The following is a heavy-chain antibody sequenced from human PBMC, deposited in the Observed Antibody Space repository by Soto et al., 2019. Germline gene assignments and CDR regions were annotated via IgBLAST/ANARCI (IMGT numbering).Heavy chain of an antibody. Sequence: QVVLQQSGPRLVKPSETLSLTCSVSSGPSSSHNWGWIRQSPGRGLEWIGYVYYTGGTSYNPSLRSRVTISADTSTNHISLTLSSVTAADTAVYYCVRQVIGHLHGLVDFWGQGTTVSVSS. CDR3: VRQVIGHLHGLVDF. CDR2: VYYTGGT. CDR1: SGPSSSHN. D-gene: IGHD2-21*01. V-gene: IGHV4-59*08. J-gene: IGHJ6*02.